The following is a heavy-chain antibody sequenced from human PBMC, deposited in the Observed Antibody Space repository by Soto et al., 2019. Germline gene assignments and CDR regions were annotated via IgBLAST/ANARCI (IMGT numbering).Heavy chain of an antibody. V-gene: IGHV3-30*18. J-gene: IGHJ6*02. Sequence: QPGGSLRLSCAASGFTFSSYGMHWVRQAPGKGLEWVAVISYDGSNKYYADSVKGRFTISRDNSKNTLYLQMNSLRAEDTAVYYCAKDRVLTGYFYYYYGMDVWGQGTTVTVSS. CDR1: GFTFSSYG. CDR2: ISYDGSNK. D-gene: IGHD3-9*01. CDR3: AKDRVLTGYFYYYYGMDV.